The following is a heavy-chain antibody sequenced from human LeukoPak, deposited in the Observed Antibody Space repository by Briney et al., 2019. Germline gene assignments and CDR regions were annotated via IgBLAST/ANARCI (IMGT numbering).Heavy chain of an antibody. CDR1: GYTFTSYY. CDR2: INPSGGST. D-gene: IGHD3-3*01. CDR3: ARSSLEWLLWDY. V-gene: IGHV1-46*01. Sequence: ASVKVSCKASGYTFTSYYMHWVRQAPGQGLEWVGIINPSGGSTSYAQKFQGRVTMTRDMSTSTVYMELSSLRSEDTAVYYCARSSLEWLLWDYWGQGTLVTVSS. J-gene: IGHJ4*02.